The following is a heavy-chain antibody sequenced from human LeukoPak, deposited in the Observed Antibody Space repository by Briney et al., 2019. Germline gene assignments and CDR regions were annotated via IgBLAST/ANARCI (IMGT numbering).Heavy chain of an antibody. J-gene: IGHJ5*02. CDR1: GGTIRDYY. CDR2: IHTSGNT. Sequence: KPSETLSLTCTVSGGTIRDYYWSWIRQPARKGLERIGRIHTSGNTRHNPSLKSRLTMSVDTSRTQVALKLSSVTAADTALYYCARQGYCGGGSCYSSWFDPWGQGTLVTVSS. CDR3: ARQGYCGGGSCYSSWFDP. V-gene: IGHV4-4*07. D-gene: IGHD2-15*01.